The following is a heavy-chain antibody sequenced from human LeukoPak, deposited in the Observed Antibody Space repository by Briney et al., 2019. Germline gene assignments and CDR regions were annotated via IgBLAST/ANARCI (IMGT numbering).Heavy chain of an antibody. J-gene: IGHJ3*02. CDR1: GGSISSSSYY. D-gene: IGHD1-26*01. Sequence: KPSETLSLTCTVSGGSISSSSYYWGWIRQPPGKGLEWIGTIYFGATTYYNPSLQSRVTISVDTSKNQFSLKLSSVTAADTAMYYCATIVGANYAFDIWGQGTMVTVSS. CDR3: ATIVGANYAFDI. V-gene: IGHV4-39*01. CDR2: IYFGATT.